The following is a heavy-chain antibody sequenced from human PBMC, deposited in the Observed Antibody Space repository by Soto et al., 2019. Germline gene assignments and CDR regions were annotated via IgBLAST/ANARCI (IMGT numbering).Heavy chain of an antibody. CDR1: GGSISSGGYY. J-gene: IGHJ5*02. V-gene: IGHV4-31*03. Sequence: SETLSLTCTVSGGSISSGGYYWSWIRQHPGKGLEWIGYIYYSGSTYYNPSLKSRVTISVDTSKNQFSLKLSPVTAADTAVYYCAGRASFMVRGVIYNWFDPWGQGTLVTVSS. D-gene: IGHD3-10*01. CDR3: AGRASFMVRGVIYNWFDP. CDR2: IYYSGST.